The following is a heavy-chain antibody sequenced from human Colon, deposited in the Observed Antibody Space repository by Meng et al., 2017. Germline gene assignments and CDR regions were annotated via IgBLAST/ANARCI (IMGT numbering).Heavy chain of an antibody. V-gene: IGHV4-34*02. CDR2: IDHFGIS. Sequence: QIKRGGAGLLKPWETLSPPSPVSGWSFSGFYWGWIRQPPGKGLEWIGEIDHFGISNYNSSLKGRLTMSVDTSKKQISLTLTSVTAADTAVYYCATGLRHGDWFDPWGPGTLVTVSS. J-gene: IGHJ5*02. CDR3: ATGLRHGDWFDP. D-gene: IGHD4-17*01. CDR1: GWSFSGFY.